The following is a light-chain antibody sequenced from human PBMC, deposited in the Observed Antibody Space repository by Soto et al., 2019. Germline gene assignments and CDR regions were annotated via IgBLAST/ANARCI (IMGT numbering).Light chain of an antibody. Sequence: QSVLTQPASVSGSPGQSITISCTGTSSDVGGYNYVSWYQQHPGKAPKLMIYEVSNRPSGVSNRFSGSKSANTASLTISGLQAEDEADYYCSSYTSSSTVVFGGGTKLTV. CDR2: EVS. CDR3: SSYTSSSTVV. J-gene: IGLJ3*02. CDR1: SSDVGGYNY. V-gene: IGLV2-14*01.